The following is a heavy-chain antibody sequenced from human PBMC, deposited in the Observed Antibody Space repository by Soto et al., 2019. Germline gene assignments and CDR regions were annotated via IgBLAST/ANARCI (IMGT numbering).Heavy chain of an antibody. D-gene: IGHD3-22*01. CDR3: ARDCYYKSGSSDWYFDL. V-gene: IGHV3-72*01. J-gene: IGHJ2*01. Sequence: EVELVESGGGLVQPGGSLRLSCTASGFFFSDHYMEWVRQAPGKGLEWVGGSRDKDNGYTTEYAASVRDRFTISRDNSKNSLFLQLTYLRIEDTALYYCARDCYYKSGSSDWYFDLWGRGTVFTVSS. CDR1: GFFFSDHY. CDR2: SRDKDNGYTT.